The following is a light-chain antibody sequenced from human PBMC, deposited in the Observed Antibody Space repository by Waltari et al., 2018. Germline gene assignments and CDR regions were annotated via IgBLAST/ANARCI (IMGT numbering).Light chain of an antibody. J-gene: IGKJ4*01. CDR2: GAS. V-gene: IGKV1-12*01. CDR3: LQGKRFPLT. Sequence: DIQMTQSPSSVSASVGDRVTITCRASQDIISWLAWYQQKPGKAPKLLIFGASTLQTGVPSRVSGSGSGTEFTVTISSLQAEDFATYFCLQGKRFPLTFGGGTKVEIK. CDR1: QDIISW.